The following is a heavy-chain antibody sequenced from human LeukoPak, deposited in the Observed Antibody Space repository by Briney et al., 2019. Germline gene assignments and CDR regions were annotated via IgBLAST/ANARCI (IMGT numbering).Heavy chain of an antibody. CDR1: GGSFSGYY. Sequence: SETLSHTCAVYGGSFSGYYWSWIRQPPGKGLEWIGEINHSGSTNYNPSLKSRVTISVDTSKNQFSLKLSSVTAADTAVYYCARGIPAYCIGGSCYSGTYFDYWGQGTLVTVSS. CDR2: INHSGST. CDR3: ARGIPAYCIGGSCYSGTYFDY. V-gene: IGHV4-34*01. J-gene: IGHJ4*02. D-gene: IGHD2-15*01.